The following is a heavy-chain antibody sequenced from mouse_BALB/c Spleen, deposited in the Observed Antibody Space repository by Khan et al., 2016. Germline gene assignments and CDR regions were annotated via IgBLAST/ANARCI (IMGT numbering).Heavy chain of an antibody. CDR1: GFTFSSFG. Sequence: EVELVESGGGLVQPGGSRKLSCAASGFTFSSFGMNWVRQAPEKGLEWVAYISSGSSNIYYADTVKGRFTISRDNTENTLFLQMTSLRSENTAMYYWARYYVDNYAMDYWGQGTSVTVSS. J-gene: IGHJ4*01. V-gene: IGHV5-17*02. CDR3: ARYYVDNYAMDY. CDR2: ISSGSSNI. D-gene: IGHD1-1*01.